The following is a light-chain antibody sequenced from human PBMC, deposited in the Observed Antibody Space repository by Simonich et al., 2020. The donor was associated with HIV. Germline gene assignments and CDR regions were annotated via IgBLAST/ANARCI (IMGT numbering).Light chain of an antibody. Sequence: SYELTQPPSVSVSPGQTARITCSGDALPKQYAHWYQQKPGQAPVLVLYRDSERPSEIPERFSGSRSGTIVTLTISGVQAEDEADYYCQSADSSGTYWVFGGGTKLTDL. CDR2: RDS. CDR3: QSADSSGTYWV. V-gene: IGLV3-25*03. CDR1: ALPKQY. J-gene: IGLJ3*02.